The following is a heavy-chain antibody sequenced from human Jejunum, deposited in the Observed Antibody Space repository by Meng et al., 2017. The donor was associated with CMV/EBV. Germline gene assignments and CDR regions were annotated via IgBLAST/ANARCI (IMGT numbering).Heavy chain of an antibody. CDR1: YW. J-gene: IGHJ4*02. V-gene: IGHV5-51*01. Sequence: YWIAWVRQMPGKGLEWMGPIYTGDSDIRYSTSLQGQVTISADKSISTAYLQWSSLKASDTAMYYCARHHFYYFDSSGYLNLYNFDYWGQGTLVTVSS. D-gene: IGHD3-22*01. CDR2: IYTGDSDI. CDR3: ARHHFYYFDSSGYLNLYNFDY.